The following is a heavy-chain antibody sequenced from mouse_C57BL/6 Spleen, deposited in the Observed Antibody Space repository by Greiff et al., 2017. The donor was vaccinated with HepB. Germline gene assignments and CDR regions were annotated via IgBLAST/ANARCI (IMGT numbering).Heavy chain of an antibody. CDR3: AKSPIYYYGSSPTYWYFDV. Sequence: QVQLQQSGAELMKPGASVKLSCKATGYTFTGYWIEWVKQRPGHGLEWIGEILPGSGSTNYNEKFKGKATFTADTSSNTAYMQLSSLTTEDSAIYYCAKSPIYYYGSSPTYWYFDVWGTGTTVTVSS. V-gene: IGHV1-9*01. CDR1: GYTFTGYW. J-gene: IGHJ1*03. CDR2: ILPGSGST. D-gene: IGHD1-1*01.